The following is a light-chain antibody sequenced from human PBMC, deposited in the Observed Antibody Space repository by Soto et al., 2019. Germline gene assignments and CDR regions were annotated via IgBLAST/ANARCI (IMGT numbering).Light chain of an antibody. CDR1: QSVSSNN. CDR2: GAS. J-gene: IGKJ1*01. V-gene: IGKV3-20*01. CDR3: QQYGSSIQT. Sequence: EIVLTQSPGTLSLSPGERATLSCRASQSVSSNNLAWYQQRPGQAPRVVIYGASTRATGIPDRFSGSGSGTDFTLTISRLEPEDFAVYYCQQYGSSIQTFGQGTKVEIK.